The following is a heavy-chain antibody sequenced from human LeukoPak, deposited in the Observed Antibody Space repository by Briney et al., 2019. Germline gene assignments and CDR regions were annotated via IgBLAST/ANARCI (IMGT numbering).Heavy chain of an antibody. V-gene: IGHV3-30-3*01. CDR2: ISYDGSNK. D-gene: IGHD1-26*01. Sequence: PGGSLRLSCAASGFTFSSYAMHWVRQAPGKGPEWVAVISYDGSNKYYADSVKGRFTISRDNSKNTLYLQMNSLRAEDTAVYYCARDSGSGSYWAYYFDYWGQGTLVTVSS. CDR3: ARDSGSGSYWAYYFDY. J-gene: IGHJ4*02. CDR1: GFTFSSYA.